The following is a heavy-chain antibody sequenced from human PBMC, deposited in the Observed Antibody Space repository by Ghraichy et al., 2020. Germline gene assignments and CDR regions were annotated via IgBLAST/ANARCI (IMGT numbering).Heavy chain of an antibody. V-gene: IGHV3-20*04. D-gene: IGHD1-20*01. CDR1: GFNLEDYG. CDR3: ARAISGTRYYYGMDV. J-gene: IGHJ6*04. Sequence: GESLNISCVTSGFNLEDYGMSWVRQAPGKGLEWVSGILWKGESTAYADSVRGRFTISRDDANNRLFLDMTSLRAEDTALYYCARAISGTRYYYGMDVWGKGTTVTVSS. CDR2: ILWKGEST.